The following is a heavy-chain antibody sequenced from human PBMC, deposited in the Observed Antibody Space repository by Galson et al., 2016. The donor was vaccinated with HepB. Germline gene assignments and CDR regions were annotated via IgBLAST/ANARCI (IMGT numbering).Heavy chain of an antibody. J-gene: IGHJ4*02. CDR2: MWYDGSKQ. CDR3: AKEMYYDSSGYYDNSVDY. V-gene: IGHV3-33*06. Sequence: SLRLSCAASGFMFNIYGMHWVRQAPGKGLEWVAVMWYDGSKQYYADSVKGRFTVSRDNSKRALYLQMNSLRADDTAVYYCAKEMYYDSSGYYDNSVDYWGQGTLVTVSS. D-gene: IGHD3-22*01. CDR1: GFMFNIYG.